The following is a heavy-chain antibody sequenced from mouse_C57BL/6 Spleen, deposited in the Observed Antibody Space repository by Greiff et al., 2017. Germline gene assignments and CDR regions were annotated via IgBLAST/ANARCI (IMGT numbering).Heavy chain of an antibody. Sequence: EVQVVESGEGLVKPGGSLKLSCAASGFTFSSYAMSWVRQTPEKRLEWVAYISSGGNYIYYADTVMGRFTISRDTARHTLYLQMSSLKSEDTAMYYCTRDYYDPYYAMDYWGQGTSVTVSS. J-gene: IGHJ4*01. V-gene: IGHV5-9-1*02. CDR2: ISSGGNYI. CDR3: TRDYYDPYYAMDY. D-gene: IGHD2-4*01. CDR1: GFTFSSYA.